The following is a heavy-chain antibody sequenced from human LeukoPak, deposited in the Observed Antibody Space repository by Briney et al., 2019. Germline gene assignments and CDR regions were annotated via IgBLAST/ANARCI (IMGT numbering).Heavy chain of an antibody. Sequence: GGSLRLSCAASGFTFSSYAMHWVRQAPGQGLEYVSAISSNGCSTYYANSVKGRFTISRDNSKNTLYLQMGSLRAEDMAVYYCARASPPKRYYDILTGAHFDYWGQGTLVTVSS. D-gene: IGHD3-9*01. J-gene: IGHJ4*02. CDR3: ARASPPKRYYDILTGAHFDY. V-gene: IGHV3-64*01. CDR1: GFTFSSYA. CDR2: ISSNGCST.